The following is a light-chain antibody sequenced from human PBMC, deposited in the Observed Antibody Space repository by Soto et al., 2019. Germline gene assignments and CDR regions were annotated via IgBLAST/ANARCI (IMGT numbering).Light chain of an antibody. CDR2: GAS. CDR3: QQYNNWPYT. J-gene: IGKJ2*01. CDR1: QSVRSN. V-gene: IGKV3-15*01. Sequence: EIVMTQSPATLSVSPGEGATLSCRASQSVRSNLAWYRQKPGQAPSLLIYGASTRASGIPAKFSASGPGTEFALTISSLQSEDFAVYYCQQYNNWPYTFGQGTRLEIK.